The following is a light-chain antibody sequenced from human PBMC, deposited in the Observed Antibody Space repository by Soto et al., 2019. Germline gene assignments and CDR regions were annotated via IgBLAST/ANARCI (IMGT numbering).Light chain of an antibody. Sequence: DIVMIQSPLSLPVTPGEPASISCRSSQSLLHSNGYNYLDWYLQKPGQSPQLLIYLGSNRASGVPDRFSGSGSGTDFTLKISRVEAEDVGVYYCMQGRQPAYTFGQGTKLEIK. J-gene: IGKJ2*01. CDR3: MQGRQPAYT. V-gene: IGKV2-28*01. CDR2: LGS. CDR1: QSLLHSNGYNY.